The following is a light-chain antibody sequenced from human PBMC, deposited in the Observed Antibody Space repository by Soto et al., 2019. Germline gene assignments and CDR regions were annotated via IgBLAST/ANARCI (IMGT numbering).Light chain of an antibody. CDR2: DAS. CDR1: QTVSSY. Sequence: EVVLTQYPATLSWSPGERPPLSSRARQTVSSYLLWYQQKPGQAPRLLIYDASNRAAGTPARFSGSGSETDFTLTISSLEPEDFAVYYCQQRMNWPITFGQGTRLE. CDR3: QQRMNWPIT. V-gene: IGKV3-11*01. J-gene: IGKJ5*01.